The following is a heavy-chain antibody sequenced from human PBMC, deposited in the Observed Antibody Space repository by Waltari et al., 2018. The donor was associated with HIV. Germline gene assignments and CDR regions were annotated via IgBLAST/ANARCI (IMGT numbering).Heavy chain of an antibody. D-gene: IGHD3-10*01. V-gene: IGHV4-4*07. J-gene: IGHJ4*02. Sequence: QVQLQESGPGLVKPSETLSLTCTVSGGSISGYYWSWIRQPGGKGLEWIGRMSTSGSTNYNASLESRVTMSVDTSKNQFSLKLSSVTAADTAVYYCARENDTSGRALGHWGQGTLVTVSS. CDR2: MSTSGST. CDR1: GGSISGYY. CDR3: ARENDTSGRALGH.